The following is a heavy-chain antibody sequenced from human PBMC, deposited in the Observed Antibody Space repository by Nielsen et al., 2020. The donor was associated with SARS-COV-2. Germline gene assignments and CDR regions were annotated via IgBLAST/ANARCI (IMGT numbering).Heavy chain of an antibody. Sequence: ASVKVSCKASGYTFTSYGISWVRQAPGQGLEWMGIINPSGGSTSYAQKFQGRVTMTRDTSTSTVYMELSSLRSEDTAVYYCARVFGGYYGYWGQGTLVTVSS. CDR2: INPSGGST. V-gene: IGHV1-46*01. J-gene: IGHJ4*02. D-gene: IGHD3-3*01. CDR3: ARVFGGYYGY. CDR1: GYTFTSYG.